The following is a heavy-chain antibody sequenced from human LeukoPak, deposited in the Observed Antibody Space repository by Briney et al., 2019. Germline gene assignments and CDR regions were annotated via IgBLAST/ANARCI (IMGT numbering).Heavy chain of an antibody. J-gene: IGHJ4*02. CDR3: ARDEMTTVSKAAFDY. V-gene: IGHV1-18*01. CDR2: ISAYNGNT. CDR1: GYTFTSYG. D-gene: IGHD4-17*01. Sequence: ASVKVSCKASGYTFTSYGISWVRQAPGQGLEWMGWISAYNGNTNYAQKLQGRATMTTDSSTSTAYMELRSLRSDDTAVYYCARDEMTTVSKAAFDYWGQGTLVTVSP.